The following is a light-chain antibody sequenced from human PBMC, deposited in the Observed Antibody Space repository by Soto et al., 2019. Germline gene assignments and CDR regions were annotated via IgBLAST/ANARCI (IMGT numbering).Light chain of an antibody. Sequence: EIVLTQSPATLSLSPGERATLSCRASQSVSSYLAWYQQKPGQAPRLLIYDASNRATGIPARFSGSGSGTDFSPTISSLEPEDFAIYYCQQRSIWPPWTFGQGTRLEIK. CDR3: QQRSIWPPWT. J-gene: IGKJ5*01. CDR2: DAS. CDR1: QSVSSY. V-gene: IGKV3-11*01.